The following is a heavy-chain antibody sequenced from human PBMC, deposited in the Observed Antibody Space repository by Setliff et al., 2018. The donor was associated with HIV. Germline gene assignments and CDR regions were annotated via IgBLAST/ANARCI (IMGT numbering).Heavy chain of an antibody. V-gene: IGHV4-38-2*02. D-gene: IGHD3-10*01. J-gene: IGHJ4*02. CDR3: VTTDYFYGRNNFEY. Sequence: SETLSLTCTVSGYSMSGGYNWGWIRQSPEKGLEWIGNIYHVGTTYYNPSLKSRVTLSVDPSKGQFSLKLTSVTAADTALYYCVTTDYFYGRNNFEYWGQGALVTFSS. CDR2: IYHVGTT. CDR1: GYSMSGGYN.